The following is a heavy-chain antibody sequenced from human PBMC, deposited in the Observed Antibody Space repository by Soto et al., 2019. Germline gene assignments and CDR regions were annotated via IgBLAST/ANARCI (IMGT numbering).Heavy chain of an antibody. V-gene: IGHV5-51*01. CDR2: IYPGDSDT. Sequence: PGESLKISCKGSGYSFTSYWIGWVRQVPGKGLEWMGIIYPGDSDTRYSPSFQGQVTISADKSISTAYLQWSSLKASDTAMYYCARGSSLLSIAAAGTPVGYYGMDVWGQGTTVTVSS. CDR3: ARGSSLLSIAAAGTPVGYYGMDV. D-gene: IGHD6-13*01. CDR1: GYSFTSYW. J-gene: IGHJ6*02.